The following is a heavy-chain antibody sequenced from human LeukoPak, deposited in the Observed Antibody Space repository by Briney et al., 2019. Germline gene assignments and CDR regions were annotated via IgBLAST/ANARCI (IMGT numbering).Heavy chain of an antibody. D-gene: IGHD3/OR15-3a*01. Sequence: SETLSLTCTVSGGSISSSNSYWGWIRQPPGKGLEWIGSIYYTGNTYYNASLKSRVTISIDTSKNQISLRLTSVTATDTAMYYCARQTGSGLFTLPGGQGTLVTVSS. V-gene: IGHV4-39*01. CDR2: IYYTGNT. CDR1: GGSISSSNSY. J-gene: IGHJ4*02. CDR3: ARQTGSGLFTLP.